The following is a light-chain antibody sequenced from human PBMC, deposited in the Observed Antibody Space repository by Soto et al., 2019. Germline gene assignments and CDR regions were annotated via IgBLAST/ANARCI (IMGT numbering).Light chain of an antibody. V-gene: IGLV2-23*01. CDR1: GSDVRTYNL. CDR3: CSYAGSSTFYV. Sequence: QSALTQPASVSGSPGQSITISCTVTGSDVRTYNLVSWYQQHPGKVPKLIIYEASKRPSGVSNRFSGSQPGNTASLTVSGLQAEDEADYYCCSYAGSSTFYVFGTGTKLTVL. J-gene: IGLJ1*01. CDR2: EAS.